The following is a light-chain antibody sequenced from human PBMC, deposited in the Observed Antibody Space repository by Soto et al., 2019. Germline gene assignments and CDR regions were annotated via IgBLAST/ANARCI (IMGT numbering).Light chain of an antibody. V-gene: IGKV3-15*01. J-gene: IGKJ4*01. Sequence: EIVMTQSPATQSVSPGERATLSCRASQSMYNNLAWYQQKPGQAPRLLIYHASARATGIPARFSGSGSGTELTLTISSLQSEDFAVYYCQQYNNWPLTFGGGTKVEI. CDR1: QSMYNN. CDR2: HAS. CDR3: QQYNNWPLT.